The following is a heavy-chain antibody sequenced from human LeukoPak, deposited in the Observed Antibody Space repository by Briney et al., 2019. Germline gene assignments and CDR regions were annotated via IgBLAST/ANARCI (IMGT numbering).Heavy chain of an antibody. Sequence: GGSLRPSCAASGFTFSSYWMSWVRQAPGKGLEWVANIKQDGSEKYYMDSVKGRFTISRDNAKNSLYLQMNSLRAEDTAVYYCARGLLSYDFWSGYYSGGDYFDYWGQGTLVTVSS. CDR2: IKQDGSEK. V-gene: IGHV3-7*01. CDR3: ARGLLSYDFWSGYYSGGDYFDY. D-gene: IGHD3-3*01. CDR1: GFTFSSYW. J-gene: IGHJ4*02.